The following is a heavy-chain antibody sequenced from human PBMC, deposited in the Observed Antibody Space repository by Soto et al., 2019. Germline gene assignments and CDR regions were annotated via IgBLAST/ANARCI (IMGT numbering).Heavy chain of an antibody. Sequence: PGGSLRLSCAASGFTFSSYWMHWVRQAPGKGLVWVSRINSDGSSTSYADSVKGRFTISRDNAKNTLYLQMNSLRAEDTAVYYCARVGPADYDSSGYYDSYYYYGMDVWGQGTTVTVSS. CDR1: GFTFSSYW. D-gene: IGHD3-22*01. CDR2: INSDGSST. V-gene: IGHV3-74*01. J-gene: IGHJ6*02. CDR3: ARVGPADYDSSGYYDSYYYYGMDV.